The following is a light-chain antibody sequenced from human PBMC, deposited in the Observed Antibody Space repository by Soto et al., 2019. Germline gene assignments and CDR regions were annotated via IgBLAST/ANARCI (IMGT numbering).Light chain of an antibody. CDR1: SSDVGGSNF. J-gene: IGLJ1*01. CDR2: DVA. CDR3: GSYTSSTTYV. V-gene: IGLV2-14*03. Sequence: QSVLTQPASVSDSPGQSITISCTGTSSDVGGSNFVSWYQQHPGKPPKLIIYDVANRPSGVSNRFSGSKSGSTASLIISRLQTEDEADYYCGSYTSSTTYVFGTGTKVTV.